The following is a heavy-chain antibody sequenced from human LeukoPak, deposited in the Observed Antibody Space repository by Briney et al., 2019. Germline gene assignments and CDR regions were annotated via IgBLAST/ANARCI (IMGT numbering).Heavy chain of an antibody. CDR2: IYHSGST. CDR3: ARQPRLLWFGELLYYFDY. J-gene: IGHJ4*02. CDR1: GGSISSSNW. D-gene: IGHD3-10*01. V-gene: IGHV4-4*02. Sequence: SGTLSLTCAVSGGSISSSNWWSWVRQPPGKGLEWTGEIYHSGSTNYNPSLKSRVTISVDKSKNQFSLKLSSVTAADTAEYYCARQPRLLWFGELLYYFDYWGQGTLVTVSS.